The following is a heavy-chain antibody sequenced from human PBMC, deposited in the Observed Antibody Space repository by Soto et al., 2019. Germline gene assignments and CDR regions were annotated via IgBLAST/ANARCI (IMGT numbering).Heavy chain of an antibody. CDR1: GFTFSSYG. J-gene: IGHJ6*03. CDR2: IWYDGSNK. V-gene: IGHV3-33*01. CDR3: ARDDIVVVPAAIGTYYYYMDV. Sequence: GGSLRLSCAASGFTFSSYGMHWVRQAPGKGLEWVAVIWYDGSNKYYADSVKGRFTISRDNSKNTLYLQMNSLRAEDTAVYYCARDDIVVVPAAIGTYYYYMDVWGKGTTVTVSS. D-gene: IGHD2-2*01.